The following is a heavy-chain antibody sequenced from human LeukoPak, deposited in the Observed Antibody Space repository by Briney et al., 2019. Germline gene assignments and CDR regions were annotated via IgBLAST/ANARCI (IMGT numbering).Heavy chain of an antibody. CDR1: GFTFSSYS. V-gene: IGHV3-21*01. Sequence: GGSLRLSCAASGFTFSSYSMNWVRQAPGKGLEWVSPISSSSSYIYYADSVKGRFTISRDNSKNTLYLQMNSLRAEDTAVYYCARGEEEDWFDPWGQGTLVTVSS. J-gene: IGHJ5*02. CDR3: ARGEEEDWFDP. D-gene: IGHD1-26*01. CDR2: ISSSSSYI.